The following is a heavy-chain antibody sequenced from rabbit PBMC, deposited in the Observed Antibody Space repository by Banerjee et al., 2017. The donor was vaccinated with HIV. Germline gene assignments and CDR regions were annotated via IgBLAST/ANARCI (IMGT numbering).Heavy chain of an antibody. Sequence: QEQLEESGGDLVKPEGSLTLTCTASGFSFSNNYWICWVRQAPGKGPEWIACIYANSGSTGYASWAKGRFTISQTSSTTVTLQMTSLTAADTATYFCVRDEYGITVNLWGPGTLVTVS. CDR2: IYANSGST. D-gene: IGHD2-1*01. V-gene: IGHV1S45*01. J-gene: IGHJ6*01. CDR3: VRDEYGITVNL. CDR1: GFSFSNNYW.